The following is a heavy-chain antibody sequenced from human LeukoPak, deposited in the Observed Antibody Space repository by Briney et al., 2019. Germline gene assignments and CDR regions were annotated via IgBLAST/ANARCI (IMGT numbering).Heavy chain of an antibody. V-gene: IGHV3-64*01. D-gene: IGHD6-6*01. Sequence: GGSLRLSSAASGFTFSSYAMHWVRQAPGKGLEYVSAISSNGGSTYYANSVKGRFTISRDNSKNTLYLQMGSLRAEDMAVYYCARNEYSSSSVYDYWGQGTLVTVSS. CDR1: GFTFSSYA. CDR2: ISSNGGST. J-gene: IGHJ4*02. CDR3: ARNEYSSSSVYDY.